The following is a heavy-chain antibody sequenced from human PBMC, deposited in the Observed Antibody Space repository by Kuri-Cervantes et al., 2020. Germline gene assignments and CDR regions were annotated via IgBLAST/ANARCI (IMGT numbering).Heavy chain of an antibody. CDR1: GFTFSSYG. CDR3: AKSDYYGSGSYTHNFDY. D-gene: IGHD3-10*01. CDR2: ISYDGSNK. V-gene: IGHV3-30*18. Sequence: GESPKISCAASGFTFSSYGMHWVRQAPGKGLEWVAVISYDGSNKYYADSVKGRFTISRDNSKNTLYLQMNSLRAEDTAAYYCAKSDYYGSGSYTHNFDYWGQGTLVTVSS. J-gene: IGHJ4*02.